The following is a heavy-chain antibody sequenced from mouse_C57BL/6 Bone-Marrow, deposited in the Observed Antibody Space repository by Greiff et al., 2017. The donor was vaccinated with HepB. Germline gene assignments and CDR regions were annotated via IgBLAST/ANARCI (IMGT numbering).Heavy chain of an antibody. V-gene: IGHV5-4*01. Sequence: EVQGVESGGGLVKPGGSLKLSCAASGFTFSSYAMSWVRQTPEKRLEWVATISDGGSYTYYPDNVKGRFTISRDNAKNNLYLQMSHLKSEDTAMYYCARDQTAQAYYFDYWGQGTTLTVSS. J-gene: IGHJ2*01. D-gene: IGHD3-2*02. CDR3: ARDQTAQAYYFDY. CDR1: GFTFSSYA. CDR2: ISDGGSYT.